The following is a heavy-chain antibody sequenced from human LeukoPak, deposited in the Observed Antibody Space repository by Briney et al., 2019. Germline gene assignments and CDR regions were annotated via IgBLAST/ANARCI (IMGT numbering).Heavy chain of an antibody. CDR2: ISTDGSST. D-gene: IGHD7-27*01. CDR3: AKDGGLWVSAHWGDS. Sequence: GGSLRLSCAASGFTFSSYWMHWVRQAPGKGLVWVSLISTDGSSTRYADSVKGRFTISRDNAKNTLYVQMNSLRAEDTAVYYCAKDGGLWVSAHWGDSWGRGTLVTVSS. J-gene: IGHJ4*02. CDR1: GFTFSSYW. V-gene: IGHV3-74*01.